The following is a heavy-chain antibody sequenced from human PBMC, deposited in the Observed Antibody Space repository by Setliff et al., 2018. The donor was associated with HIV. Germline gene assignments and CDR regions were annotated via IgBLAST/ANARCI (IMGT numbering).Heavy chain of an antibody. CDR2: INPSSAAA. V-gene: IGHV1-2*06. CDR1: RYTFTDYF. CDR3: ARGGGGPSGFDV. D-gene: IGHD1-26*01. Sequence: ASVKVSCKASRYTFTDYFLHWVRQAPGQGLEWMGRINPSSAAANYAQKFRGRVTMTRDTSISTVYMDLRRLTSDDTAVYYCARGGGGPSGFDVWGQGTMVTVS. J-gene: IGHJ3*01.